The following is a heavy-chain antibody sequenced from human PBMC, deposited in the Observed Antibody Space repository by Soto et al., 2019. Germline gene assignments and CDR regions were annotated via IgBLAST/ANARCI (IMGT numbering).Heavy chain of an antibody. J-gene: IGHJ4*02. Sequence: GGALRLSCAASVFTFSTYWMSWVRQAPAKYLEWLAKIKQDGCEKYYVVSVKGRFTVSGDNAQISLFLQMSSLRAEDTAVSYCASEARSGYHNRSDCWGRGTM. V-gene: IGHV3-7*01. CDR3: ASEARSGYHNRSDC. D-gene: IGHD3-3*01. CDR2: IKQDGCEK. CDR1: VFTFSTYW.